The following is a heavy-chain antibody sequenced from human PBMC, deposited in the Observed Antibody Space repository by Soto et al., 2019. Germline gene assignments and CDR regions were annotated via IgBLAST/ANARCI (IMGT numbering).Heavy chain of an antibody. J-gene: IGHJ5*01. V-gene: IGHV4-30-4*01. D-gene: IGHD3-3*01. Sequence: SETLSLTCTVSGDSISSGDYYWSWIRQPPGKGLEWIGYIYYSGNAYFNPSLKSRVIISVDTSNNQFSLKVSSVTAADTAVYYCARAADRGSGYVNWFDSWGQGTPVTVSS. CDR1: GDSISSGDYY. CDR3: ARAADRGSGYVNWFDS. CDR2: IYYSGNA.